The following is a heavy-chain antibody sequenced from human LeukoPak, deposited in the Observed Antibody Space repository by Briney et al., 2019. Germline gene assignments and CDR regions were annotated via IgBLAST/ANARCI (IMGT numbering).Heavy chain of an antibody. V-gene: IGHV3-23*01. CDR1: GFTFSSHG. J-gene: IGHJ4*02. D-gene: IGHD1-1*01. CDR2: ITGGGTT. Sequence: TGGSLRLSCAASGFTFSSHGMNWVRQAPGKGLEWVSGITGGGTTYYADSVKGRVTISRDNSKNNVYLQMYSLRVEDTSVYYCVRDYNWGFDYWGQGTVVTVSS. CDR3: VRDYNWGFDY.